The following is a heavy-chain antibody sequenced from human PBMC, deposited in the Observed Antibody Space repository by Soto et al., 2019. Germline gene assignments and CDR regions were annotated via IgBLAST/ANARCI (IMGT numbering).Heavy chain of an antibody. J-gene: IGHJ6*03. Sequence: QVQLVESGGGLVKPGGSLRLSCAASGFTFSDYYMSWIRQAPGKGLEWVSYISSGGSPIYYTDSVKGRFTISRDNAENSLYLQMNSLRAEDTAVYYCARDPRYCSGGNCYSAGKDLYYYYMDVWGKGTTVTVSS. CDR3: ARDPRYCSGGNCYSAGKDLYYYYMDV. CDR2: ISSGGSPI. V-gene: IGHV3-11*01. CDR1: GFTFSDYY. D-gene: IGHD2-15*01.